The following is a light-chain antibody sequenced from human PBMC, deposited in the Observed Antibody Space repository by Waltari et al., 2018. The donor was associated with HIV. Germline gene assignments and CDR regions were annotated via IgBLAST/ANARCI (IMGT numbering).Light chain of an antibody. CDR1: SSNIGAGYD. CDR2: GNS. Sequence: QSVLTQTPSVSGAPGQRVTISCTGSSSNIGAGYDVHWYQQIPGTAPKLLIYGNSHRPSGVPDRFSGSKSGTSASLAITGLQAEDEADYYCQSYDSSLSVWVFGGGTKLTVL. V-gene: IGLV1-40*01. J-gene: IGLJ3*02. CDR3: QSYDSSLSVWV.